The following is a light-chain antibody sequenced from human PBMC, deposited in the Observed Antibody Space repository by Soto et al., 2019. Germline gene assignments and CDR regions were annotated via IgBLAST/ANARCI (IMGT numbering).Light chain of an antibody. Sequence: MMMTKSPATLSVSPWERVTLSCRTSHSVNSHVAWYQQKPGQAPSLLLYGASTRATGIPVRFSGSGFGTEFTLTISSLQYEDFAVYYCQQYKNWPLFGQGTRLEIK. V-gene: IGKV3-15*01. CDR2: GAS. CDR3: QQYKNWPL. CDR1: HSVNSH. J-gene: IGKJ5*01.